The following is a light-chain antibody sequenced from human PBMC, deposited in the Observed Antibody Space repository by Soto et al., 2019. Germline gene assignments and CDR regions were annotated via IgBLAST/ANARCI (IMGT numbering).Light chain of an antibody. V-gene: IGLV2-8*01. CDR2: DVS. CDR3: SSYGGSNNLV. Sequence: QSALTQPPSASGSPGQSVTISCTGTSSDVGGYNSVSWYQQHPGKAPKLMIYDVSKRPSGVPDRFSGSKSGNTASLTVSGLQAEDEAHYYCSSYGGSNNLVFGGGTKLTVL. CDR1: SSDVGGYNS. J-gene: IGLJ3*02.